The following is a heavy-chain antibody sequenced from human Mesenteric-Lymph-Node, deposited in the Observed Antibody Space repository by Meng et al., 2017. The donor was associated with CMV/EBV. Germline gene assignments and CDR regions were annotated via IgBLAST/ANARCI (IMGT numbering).Heavy chain of an antibody. CDR1: TITPYY. CDR3: ARHNGSMVRGVFRYKWFDP. J-gene: IGHJ5*02. V-gene: IGHV4-39*01. D-gene: IGHD3-10*01. Sequence: TITPYYWSWLRQSPGKVLEWIGPVSIGRTTSSNPSLKCRLAMSVDTSGDHFSLSLYSVTDADTATYFCARHNGSMVRGVFRYKWFDPWGQGILVTVSS. CDR2: VSIGRTT.